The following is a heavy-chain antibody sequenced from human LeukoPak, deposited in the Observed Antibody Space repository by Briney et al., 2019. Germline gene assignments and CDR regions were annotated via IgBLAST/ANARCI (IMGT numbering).Heavy chain of an antibody. CDR1: GFTFSSYA. V-gene: IGHV3-30-3*01. J-gene: IGHJ4*02. CDR2: ISYDGSNK. D-gene: IGHD5-18*01. CDR3: ARDQMGYSYGYYFDY. Sequence: GGSLRLSCAASGFTFSSYAMHWVRQAPGKGLEWVAVISYDGSNKYYADSVKGRFTISRDNSKNTLDLQMNSLRAEDTAVYYCARDQMGYSYGYYFDYWGQGTLVTVSS.